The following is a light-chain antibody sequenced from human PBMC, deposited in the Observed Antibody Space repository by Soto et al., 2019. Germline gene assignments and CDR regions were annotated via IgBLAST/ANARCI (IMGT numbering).Light chain of an antibody. CDR3: QQYGSSPYT. Sequence: EIVLTQSPGTLSLSPGERATLSCRASQSVSSSYLAWYQQKPGQAPRLLIYGASSRATSIPDRFSGSGSGTDFTLTISRLEPEHFAVYYCQQYGSSPYTFGQGTKLEIK. CDR2: GAS. V-gene: IGKV3-20*01. CDR1: QSVSSSY. J-gene: IGKJ2*01.